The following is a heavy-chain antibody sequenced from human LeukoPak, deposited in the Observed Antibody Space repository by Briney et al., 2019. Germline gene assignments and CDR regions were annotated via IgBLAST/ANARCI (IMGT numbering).Heavy chain of an antibody. V-gene: IGHV3-30-3*01. J-gene: IGHJ4*02. CDR2: ISYDGSNT. Sequence: GGSLRLSCAASGFTFTNFAMHWVRQAPGKGLEWVAIISYDGSNTYYADSVKGRFTISRDNFKNTLYLQMNSLRAEDTAVYFCAREPTALHCTSNSCYSWFFDFWGQGTLVLVSS. CDR3: AREPTALHCTSNSCYSWFFDF. D-gene: IGHD2-2*02. CDR1: GFTFTNFA.